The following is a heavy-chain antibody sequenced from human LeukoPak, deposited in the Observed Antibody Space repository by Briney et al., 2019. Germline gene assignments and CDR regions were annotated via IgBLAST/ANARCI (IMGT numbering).Heavy chain of an antibody. CDR3: CSFYSSSGYRGRYSMDV. CDR1: GSSISSNYF. D-gene: IGHD6-13*01. J-gene: IGHJ6*02. V-gene: IGHV4-38-2*02. Sequence: PSETLSLTCTVSGSSISSNYFWGWIRQPPGKGLEWIGSIYHSGITYYTSSLKSRVTISVDTSKNQFSLRLNSVTAADTAVYYCCSFYSSSGYRGRYSMDVWGQGTTVTVSS. CDR2: IYHSGIT.